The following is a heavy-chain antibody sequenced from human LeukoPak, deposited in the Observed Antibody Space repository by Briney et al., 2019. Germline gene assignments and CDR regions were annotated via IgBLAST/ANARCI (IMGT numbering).Heavy chain of an antibody. J-gene: IGHJ6*02. V-gene: IGHV1-46*01. D-gene: IGHD6-19*01. Sequence: ASVKVSCTASGYTFTGYYMHWVRQAPGQGLEWMGRINPSGGSTSYAQKFQGRVTMTRDTSTSTVYMELSSLRSEDTAVYYCAREWPEYSSGWGGIVYYYYGMDVWGQGTTVTVSS. CDR3: AREWPEYSSGWGGIVYYYYGMDV. CDR1: GYTFTGYY. CDR2: INPSGGST.